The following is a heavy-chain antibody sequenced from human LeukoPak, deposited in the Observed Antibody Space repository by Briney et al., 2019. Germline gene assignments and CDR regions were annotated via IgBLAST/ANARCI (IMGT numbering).Heavy chain of an antibody. CDR3: AKDRCSGGSCYYFDY. J-gene: IGHJ4*02. V-gene: IGHV3-23*01. CDR1: GFTFSSYA. Sequence: PGGSLRLSCAASGFTFSSYAMSWVRQAPGKGLEWVSAISGSGGSTYYADSVKGRFTISRDNSKNTLYLRMNSLRAEDTAVYYCAKDRCSGGSCYYFDYWGQGTLVTVSS. CDR2: ISGSGGST. D-gene: IGHD2-15*01.